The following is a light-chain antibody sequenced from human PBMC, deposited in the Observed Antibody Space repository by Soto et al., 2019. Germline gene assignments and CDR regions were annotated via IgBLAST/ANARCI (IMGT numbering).Light chain of an antibody. V-gene: IGKV1-5*01. CDR1: RRSRSF. J-gene: IGKJ4*01. Sequence: DIPMTQRPSTLCGSXGERATITSRPRRRSRSFLAGYRQKPGKAPKLLIYDASSSESGVPSRFSGSGSGTEFTLTISNLQPDDFATYYCQQYNSYSFGGGTKVDIK. CDR3: QQYNSYS. CDR2: DAS.